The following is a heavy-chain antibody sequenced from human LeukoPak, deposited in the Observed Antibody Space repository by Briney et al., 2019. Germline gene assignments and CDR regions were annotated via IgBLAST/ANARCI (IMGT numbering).Heavy chain of an antibody. CDR1: DYTFTNYG. V-gene: IGHV1-46*01. J-gene: IGHJ5*02. Sequence: ASVKVSCKASDYTFTNYGISWVRQAPGQGLEWMGIINPSGGSTNYAQKFQGRVTMTRDTSTSTIYMEVSSLRSEDTAVYYCATSFRAVNWFDPWGQGTLVTVSS. CDR2: INPSGGST. D-gene: IGHD3-10*01. CDR3: ATSFRAVNWFDP.